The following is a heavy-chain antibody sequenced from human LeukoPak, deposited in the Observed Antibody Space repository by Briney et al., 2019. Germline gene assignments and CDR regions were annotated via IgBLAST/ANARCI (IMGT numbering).Heavy chain of an antibody. J-gene: IGHJ6*02. Sequence: AASVKVSCKASGYTFTSYDINWVRQANGQGLEWMGWMNPNSGNTGYAQKFQGRVTMTRNTSISTAYMELSSLRSEDTAVYYCARSGNDILTGYYYYYGMDVWGQGTTVTVSS. CDR2: MNPNSGNT. D-gene: IGHD3-9*01. CDR1: GYTFTSYD. CDR3: ARSGNDILTGYYYYYGMDV. V-gene: IGHV1-8*01.